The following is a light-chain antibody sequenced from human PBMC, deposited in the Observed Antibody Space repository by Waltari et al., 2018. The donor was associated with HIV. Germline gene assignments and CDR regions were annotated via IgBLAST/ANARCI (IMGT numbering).Light chain of an antibody. CDR3: QQSYSLPLS. Sequence: SLSASVGDRVTISCRASLSIANYLSWYQQTPGKAPKLLIYTTSSLQSGVPSRFSGSGSGTDFTLTISSLQPEDFATYYCQQSYSLPLSFGGGTKVEIK. CDR2: TTS. CDR1: LSIANY. V-gene: IGKV1-39*01. J-gene: IGKJ4*01.